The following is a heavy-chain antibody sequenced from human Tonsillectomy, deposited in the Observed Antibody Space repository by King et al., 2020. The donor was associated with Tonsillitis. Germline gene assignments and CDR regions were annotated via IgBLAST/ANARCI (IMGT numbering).Heavy chain of an antibody. CDR2: INPNSGDT. Sequence: VQLVESGAEVKKPGASVKVSCKASGYTFTDYYMHWVRQAPGQGLEWMGWINPNSGDTDYAQKFQGRVTMTSDTSISTAYMELSRLRSDDTAVYYCARGLGYYGSGSYYTEYYFDYWGQGTLVTVSS. CDR1: GYTFTDYY. V-gene: IGHV1-2*02. J-gene: IGHJ4*02. CDR3: ARGLGYYGSGSYYTEYYFDY. D-gene: IGHD3-10*01.